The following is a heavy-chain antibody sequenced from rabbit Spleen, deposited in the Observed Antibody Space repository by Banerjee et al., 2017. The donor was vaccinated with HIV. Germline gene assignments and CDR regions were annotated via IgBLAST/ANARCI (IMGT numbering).Heavy chain of an antibody. Sequence: QSLEESGGDLVKPGASLTLTCTASGFSFSSSYWICWVRQAPGKGLEWIACIYGGSSGSTYYASWAKGRFTCSKTSSTTVTLQMTSLTVADTATYFCARDTGSSFSSYGMDLWGQGTLVTVS. D-gene: IGHD8-1*01. CDR3: ARDTGSSFSSYGMDL. CDR1: GFSFSSSYW. J-gene: IGHJ6*01. CDR2: IYGGSSGST. V-gene: IGHV1S40*01.